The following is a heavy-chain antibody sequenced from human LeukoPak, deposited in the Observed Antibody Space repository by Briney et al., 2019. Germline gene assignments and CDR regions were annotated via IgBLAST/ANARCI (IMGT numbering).Heavy chain of an antibody. D-gene: IGHD4-23*01. CDR2: IYSGGST. Sequence: PGGSLKLSCAASGFTVSSNYMSWVRQAPGKGLEWVSVIYSGGSTYYADSVKGRFTISRDNSKNTLYLQMNSLRAEDTAVYYCARVTVGTFDYWGQGTLVTVSS. J-gene: IGHJ4*02. V-gene: IGHV3-53*01. CDR1: GFTVSSNY. CDR3: ARVTVGTFDY.